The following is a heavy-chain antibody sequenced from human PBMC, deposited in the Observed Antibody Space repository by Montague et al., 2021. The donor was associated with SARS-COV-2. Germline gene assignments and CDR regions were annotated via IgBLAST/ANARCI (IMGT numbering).Heavy chain of an antibody. CDR3: ARGGRVGTIVVVIAIPYYFDY. J-gene: IGHJ4*02. V-gene: IGHV4-39*01. Sequence: SETLSLTCTVSGGSISSSSYDWGGIGQPPGKGLEWIGSIYYSGSTYYNPSLKSRVTISVDTSKDQFSLKPSSVTAADTAVYYCARGGRVGTIVVVIAIPYYFDYWGQGTLVTVSS. D-gene: IGHD2-21*01. CDR2: IYYSGST. CDR1: GGSISSSSYD.